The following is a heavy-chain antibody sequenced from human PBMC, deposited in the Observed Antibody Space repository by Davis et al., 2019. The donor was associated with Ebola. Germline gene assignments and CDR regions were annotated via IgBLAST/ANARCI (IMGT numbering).Heavy chain of an antibody. J-gene: IGHJ6*04. D-gene: IGHD3-22*01. V-gene: IGHV1-3*01. CDR1: GYIFTTYA. CDR2: ISAGNGNT. CDR3: AREKRPYSSGYFDYHYYGMDV. Sequence: AASVKVSCKASGYIFTTYAMHWVRQAPGQGLEWMGWISAGNGNTKYSQKFQGRVTITRHTSASTGYMELSNLTSEDTAVYYCAREKRPYSSGYFDYHYYGMDVWGKGTTVIVSS.